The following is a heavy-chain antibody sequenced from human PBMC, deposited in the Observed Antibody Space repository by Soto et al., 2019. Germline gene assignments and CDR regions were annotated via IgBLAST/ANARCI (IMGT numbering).Heavy chain of an antibody. V-gene: IGHV3-30*03. D-gene: IGHD6-13*01. CDR3: GAGQYCSDD. CDR1: GFTFSRYG. Sequence: QVQLVESGGGVVQPGRSLRLSCAASGFTFSRYGMHWVRQAPGKGLEWVALISYAGSDKYYADSVKGRFTISRDNSKNTLYLQMNSLRGEDTAVYYCGAGQYCSDDWGQGTLVTVSS. J-gene: IGHJ4*02. CDR2: ISYAGSDK.